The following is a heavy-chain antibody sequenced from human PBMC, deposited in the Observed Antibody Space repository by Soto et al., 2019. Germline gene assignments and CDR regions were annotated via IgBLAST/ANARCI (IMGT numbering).Heavy chain of an antibody. CDR2: IKSKTDGGTT. J-gene: IGHJ4*02. CDR3: TTDPPYSSSWYIEWF. CDR1: SVSNAW. V-gene: IGHV3-15*07. D-gene: IGHD6-13*01. Sequence: SVSNAWMNWVHQAQGKGLEWVGRIKSKTDGGTTDYAAPVKGKFTISRDDSKNTLYLQMNSLKTEDTAVFYCTTDPPYSSSWYIEWFRGQGTLVTVSS.